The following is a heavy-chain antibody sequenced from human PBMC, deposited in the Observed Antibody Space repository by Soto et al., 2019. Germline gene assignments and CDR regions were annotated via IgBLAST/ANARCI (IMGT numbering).Heavy chain of an antibody. CDR1: GYTFTSYD. D-gene: IGHD3-22*01. CDR3: ARAYLRITMIVVVTDAFDI. Sequence: ASVKVSCKASGYTFTSYDMHWVRQAPGQGLEWTGIINPSGGSTSYAQKLQGRVTRTRDTSTSTVYVELSSLRSEDTAVYYCARAYLRITMIVVVTDAFDIWGQGTMVTVSS. CDR2: INPSGGST. V-gene: IGHV1-46*01. J-gene: IGHJ3*02.